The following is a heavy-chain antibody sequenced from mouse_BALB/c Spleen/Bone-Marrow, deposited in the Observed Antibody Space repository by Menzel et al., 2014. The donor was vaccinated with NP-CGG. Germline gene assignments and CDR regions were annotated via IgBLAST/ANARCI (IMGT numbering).Heavy chain of an antibody. J-gene: IGHJ2*01. Sequence: EVQLVESGGGIVQPGGSRKLSCAASGFTFSSFGMHWVRQAPEKGLEWVAYISSGSSTIYYGDTVMGRFTISRDNPKNTLFLQMTSLRSEDTATYYCVRSGSSSGYFDYWGQGTTLTVSS. CDR1: GFTFSSFG. V-gene: IGHV5-17*02. CDR2: ISSGSSTI. D-gene: IGHD1-1*01. CDR3: VRSGSSSGYFDY.